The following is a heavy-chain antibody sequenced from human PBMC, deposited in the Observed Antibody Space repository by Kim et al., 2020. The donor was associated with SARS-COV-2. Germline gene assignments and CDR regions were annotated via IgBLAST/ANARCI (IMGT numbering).Heavy chain of an antibody. CDR3: AKDLRDTAMLPFDY. CDR2: ISYDGSNK. D-gene: IGHD5-18*01. J-gene: IGHJ4*02. V-gene: IGHV3-30*18. Sequence: GGSLRLSCAASGFTFSSYGMHWVRQAPGKGLEWVAVISYDGSNKYYADSVKGRFTISRDNSKNTLYLQMNSLRAEDTAVYYCAKDLRDTAMLPFDYWGQG. CDR1: GFTFSSYG.